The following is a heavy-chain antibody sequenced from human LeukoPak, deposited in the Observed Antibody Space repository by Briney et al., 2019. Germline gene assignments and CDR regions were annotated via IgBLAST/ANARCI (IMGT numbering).Heavy chain of an antibody. D-gene: IGHD6-19*01. J-gene: IGHJ4*02. CDR2: IYYSGST. V-gene: IGHV4-39*01. CDR1: GGSISSSSYY. CDR3: ARHAGMGYSSGWCFFDY. Sequence: SESLSLTCTVSGGSISSSSYYWGWIRQPPGKGLEWIGSIYYSGSTYYNPSLKSRVTISVDTSKNQFTLKLSSVTAADTAVYYCARHAGMGYSSGWCFFDYWGQGTLVTVSS.